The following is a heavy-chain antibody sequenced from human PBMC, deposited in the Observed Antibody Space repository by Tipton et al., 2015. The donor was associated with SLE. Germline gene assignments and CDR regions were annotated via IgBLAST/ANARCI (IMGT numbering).Heavy chain of an antibody. CDR3: ARAPYYYDSSGYYRFDP. CDR2: LYYSGTT. D-gene: IGHD3-22*01. Sequence: TLSLTCSVSGASMSTGIYFWGWIRQPPGKGLEWIGSLYYSGTTYYSPSLKSRVTISLDTSKNQFSLKLRSVTAADTAMYYCARAPYYYDSSGYYRFDPWGQGTLVTVSS. CDR1: GASMSTGIYF. J-gene: IGHJ5*02. V-gene: IGHV4-39*07.